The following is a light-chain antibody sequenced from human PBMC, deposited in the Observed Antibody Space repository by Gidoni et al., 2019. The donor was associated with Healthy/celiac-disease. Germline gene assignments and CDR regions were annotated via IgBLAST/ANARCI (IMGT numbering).Light chain of an antibody. V-gene: IGKV1-39*01. CDR2: AAS. Sequence: DIQMTQSPSSLSASVGDRVTITCRASQSISSYLNWYQQKPGKAPKLLIYAASVLQSGVPSRFSGSGSGTDFTLTISSLQPEDFATYYCQQSYSTPRETFGQGTKVEIK. CDR3: QQSYSTPRET. CDR1: QSISSY. J-gene: IGKJ1*01.